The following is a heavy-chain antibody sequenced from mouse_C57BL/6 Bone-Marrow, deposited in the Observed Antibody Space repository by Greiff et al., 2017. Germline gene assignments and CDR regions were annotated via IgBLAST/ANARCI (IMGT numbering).Heavy chain of an antibody. CDR2: IDPEDGDT. CDR3: ITDCYYGSSDYFDY. D-gene: IGHD1-1*01. V-gene: IGHV14-1*01. CDR1: GFNIKDYY. J-gene: IGHJ2*01. Sequence: EVKVVESGAELVRPGASVKLSCTASGFNIKDYYMHWVKQRPEQGLEWIGRIDPEDGDTEYAPKFQGKATMTADTSSNTAYLQLSSLTSEDTAVYYCITDCYYGSSDYFDYWGQGTTLTVSS.